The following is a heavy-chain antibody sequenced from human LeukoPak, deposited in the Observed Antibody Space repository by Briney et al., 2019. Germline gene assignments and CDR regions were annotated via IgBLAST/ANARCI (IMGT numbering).Heavy chain of an antibody. V-gene: IGHV3-74*01. CDR2: IDNDVTTT. Sequence: GGSLRLSCAASGFTFSVYGMHWVRQAPGKGLVWVSRIDNDVTTTSYADSVRGRFTISRDNAKSTLYLQMNSLSAEDTAVYYCAREYWGSSFDYWGQGTLVSVSS. CDR3: AREYWGSSFDY. J-gene: IGHJ4*02. CDR1: GFTFSVYG. D-gene: IGHD2-15*01.